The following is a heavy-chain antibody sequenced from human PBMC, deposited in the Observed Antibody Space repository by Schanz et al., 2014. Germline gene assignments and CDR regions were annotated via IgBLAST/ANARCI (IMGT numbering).Heavy chain of an antibody. Sequence: QLQLQESGPGLVIPSETLSLTCTVSGGSISSSTYYWGWIRQPPGKGPEWIGTIDDTGSTYYTPSLRGRLTMSVDTSKSQLPVQRPSVTAADTAVYYCARLPGLYCSGGACYRGYWGQGTLVTVSS. CDR3: ARLPGLYCSGGACYRGY. V-gene: IGHV4-39*01. J-gene: IGHJ4*02. CDR2: IDDTGST. CDR1: GGSISSSTYY. D-gene: IGHD2-15*01.